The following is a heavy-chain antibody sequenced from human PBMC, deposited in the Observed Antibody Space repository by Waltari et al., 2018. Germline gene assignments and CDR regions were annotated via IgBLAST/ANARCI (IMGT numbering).Heavy chain of an antibody. J-gene: IGHJ4*02. V-gene: IGHV1-24*01. Sequence: QVQLVQSGAEVKKPGASVKVHCKVSGYTLTELTMHWVRQAPGKGLEWMGGFDPEDVETIYAQKFQGRVTMTEDTSTDTAYMELSSLRSEDTAVYYCATSKKAYDSSDFCDWGQGTLVTVSS. CDR3: ATSKKAYDSSDFCD. CDR1: GYTLTELT. CDR2: FDPEDVET. D-gene: IGHD3-22*01.